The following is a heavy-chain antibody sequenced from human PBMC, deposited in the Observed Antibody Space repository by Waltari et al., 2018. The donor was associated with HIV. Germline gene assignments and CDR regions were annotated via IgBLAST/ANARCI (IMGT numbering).Heavy chain of an antibody. Sequence: QVQLVQSGAEVKQPGASVKVSCKASGYIFNNYDINWVRQATGQGLEWMGCMNPNSRNTGYAQKFQGRVTMTRDTSITTAYMELSSLKSEDTAVYYCARAVNAVGAPHWFAPWGQGTLVTVSS. CDR1: GYIFNNYD. D-gene: IGHD1-26*01. CDR3: ARAVNAVGAPHWFAP. CDR2: MNPNSRNT. J-gene: IGHJ5*02. V-gene: IGHV1-8*01.